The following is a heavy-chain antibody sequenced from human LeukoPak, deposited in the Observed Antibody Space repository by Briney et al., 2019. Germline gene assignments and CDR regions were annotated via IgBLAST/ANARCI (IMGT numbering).Heavy chain of an antibody. J-gene: IGHJ5*02. CDR1: GASISSSSYY. CDR3: ARAPLPLYSSSWHPSGIWFDP. CDR2: VHYSGSI. Sequence: KPSETLSLTCTVSGASISSSSYYWAWIRQPPGKGLEWIGSVHYSGSIYYNPSLKRRATLSVDTSKNEFSLRLSSVTAADTAVYYCARAPLPLYSSSWHPSGIWFDPWGQGTLVTVSS. D-gene: IGHD6-13*01. V-gene: IGHV4-39*07.